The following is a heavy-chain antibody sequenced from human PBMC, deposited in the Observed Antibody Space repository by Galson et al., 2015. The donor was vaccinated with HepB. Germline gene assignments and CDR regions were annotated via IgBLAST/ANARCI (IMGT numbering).Heavy chain of an antibody. CDR3: ARTKVRNSVVVTVAWALAVDV. CDR2: INPKSGDT. V-gene: IGHV1-2*02. CDR1: GYTFTGYY. Sequence: SVKVSCKASGYTFTGYYMHWVRQAPGQGLEWMGWINPKSGDTNYAQKFQGRVTMTRDTSISTAYMEVSRLRSDDTAVFYCARTKVRNSVVVTVAWALAVDVWGQGTTVTVSS. D-gene: IGHD2-2*01. J-gene: IGHJ6*02.